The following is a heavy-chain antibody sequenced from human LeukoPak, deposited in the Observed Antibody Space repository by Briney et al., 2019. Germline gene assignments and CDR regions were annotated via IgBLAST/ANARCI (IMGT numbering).Heavy chain of an antibody. CDR2: IYLGDSDT. CDR1: GYSFTSYW. D-gene: IGHD3-16*01. J-gene: IGHJ4*02. CDR3: ASLLW. V-gene: IGHV5-51*01. Sequence: GESLKISCTGSGYSFTSYWIGWGRQMPGKGLEWMGIIYLGDSDTSCSPSFQGQVTISAEQSISTAYLTVSSLTASGAAMYYCASLLWWGQGTVVTVSS.